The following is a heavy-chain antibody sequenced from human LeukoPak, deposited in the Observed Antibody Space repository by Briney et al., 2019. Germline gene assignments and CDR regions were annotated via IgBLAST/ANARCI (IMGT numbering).Heavy chain of an antibody. CDR2: ISGSGGST. V-gene: IGHV3-23*01. J-gene: IGHJ6*02. CDR3: AKGQGRFSEWLAHYYYYGMDV. CDR1: GFTFSSYA. Sequence: PGGSLRLSCAASGFTFSSYAMSWVRQAPGKGLEWVSAISGSGGSTYYADSVKGRFTISRDNSKNTLYLQMNSLRAEDTAVYYCAKGQGRFSEWLAHYYYYGMDVWGQGTTVTVSS. D-gene: IGHD3-3*01.